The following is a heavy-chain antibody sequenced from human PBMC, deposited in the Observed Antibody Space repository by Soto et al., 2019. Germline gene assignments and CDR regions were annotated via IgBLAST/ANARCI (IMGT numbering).Heavy chain of an antibody. CDR3: ASQQGIVDTALVLGNF. CDR1: GGSFSGYY. D-gene: IGHD5-18*01. V-gene: IGHV4-34*01. J-gene: IGHJ4*02. CDR2: INHSGSS. Sequence: SETLSLTCAVYGGSFSGYYWSWIRQPPGKGLEWIGEINHSGSSNYNPSLKSRVTISVDTSKNQLSLKLNSVTAADTAVYYCASQQGIVDTALVLGNFWGQRTQVTVAS.